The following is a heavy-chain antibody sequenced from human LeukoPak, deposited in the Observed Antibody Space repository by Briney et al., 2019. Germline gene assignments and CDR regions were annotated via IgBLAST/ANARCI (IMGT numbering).Heavy chain of an antibody. J-gene: IGHJ4*02. CDR3: ARGRAVTYYYDSSGYYYDAFDY. CDR2: VNPNSGDT. CDR1: GYTFTGYF. V-gene: IGHV1-2*02. D-gene: IGHD3-22*01. Sequence: ASVTVSCKTSGYTFTGYFMHWVRQAPGQGLEWMGWVNPNSGDTNYAQKFQGRVTMTRDTSISTAYMELSSLRSDDTAVYFCARGRAVTYYYDSSGYYYDAFDYWGQGTLVTVSS.